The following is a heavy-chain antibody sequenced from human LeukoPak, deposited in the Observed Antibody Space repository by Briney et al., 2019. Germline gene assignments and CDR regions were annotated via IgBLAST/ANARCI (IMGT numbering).Heavy chain of an antibody. J-gene: IGHJ4*02. CDR1: GFTFSSYG. V-gene: IGHV3-30*18. D-gene: IGHD6-13*01. CDR3: AKDSSSSPLYYFDY. Sequence: GGSLRLSCAASGFTFSSYGMHWVRQAPGKGLEWVAVISYDGSNKYYADSVKGRFTISRDNSKNTLYLQMNSLRAEDTAVYYRAKDSSSSPLYYFDYWGQGTLVTVSS. CDR2: ISYDGSNK.